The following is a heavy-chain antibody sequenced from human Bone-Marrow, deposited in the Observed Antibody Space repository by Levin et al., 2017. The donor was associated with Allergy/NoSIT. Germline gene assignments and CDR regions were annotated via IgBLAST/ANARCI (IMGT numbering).Heavy chain of an antibody. D-gene: IGHD6-13*01. Sequence: ETLSLTCAASGFTFSTYGMSWVRQAPGKGLEWVSAISESGGTTYYADSVRGQFTISRDNSKNTLYLQMHSLRAEGTAVYYCAGRHPSSSWSYYYAMDVWGQGTAVTVSS. CDR3: AGRHPSSSWSYYYAMDV. J-gene: IGHJ6*02. CDR2: ISESGGTT. CDR1: GFTFSTYG. V-gene: IGHV3-23*01.